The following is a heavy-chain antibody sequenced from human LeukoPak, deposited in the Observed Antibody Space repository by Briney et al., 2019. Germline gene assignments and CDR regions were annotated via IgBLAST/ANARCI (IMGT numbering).Heavy chain of an antibody. V-gene: IGHV3-74*01. CDR3: AGGLSTAAGG. CDR1: GVTFSNYW. Sequence: GGSLRLSCAVSGVTFSNYWMHWVRQAPGKGLVWVSRINSDGSTISYEDSVKGRFTISRDNAKNTLYLQMNSLRAEDTAVYYCAGGLSTAAGGWGQGTLVTVSS. CDR2: INSDGSTI. D-gene: IGHD6-13*01. J-gene: IGHJ4*02.